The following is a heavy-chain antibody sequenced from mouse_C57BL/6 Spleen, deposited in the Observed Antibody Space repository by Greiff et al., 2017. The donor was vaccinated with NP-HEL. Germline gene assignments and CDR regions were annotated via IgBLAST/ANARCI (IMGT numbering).Heavy chain of an antibody. J-gene: IGHJ1*03. CDR3: ARGYDYDVLYWYFDV. CDR1: GYSFTDYN. CDR2: INPNYGTT. Sequence: VQLKESGPELVKPGASVKISCKASGYSFTDYNMNWVKQSNGKSLEWIGVINPNYGTTSYNQKFKGKATLTVDQSSSTAYMQLNSLTSEDSAVYYCARGYDYDVLYWYFDVWGTGTTVTVSS. D-gene: IGHD2-4*01. V-gene: IGHV1-39*01.